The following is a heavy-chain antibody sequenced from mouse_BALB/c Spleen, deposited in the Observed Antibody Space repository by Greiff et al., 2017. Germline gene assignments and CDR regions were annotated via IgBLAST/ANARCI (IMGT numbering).Heavy chain of an antibody. CDR2: ISNLAYSI. CDR1: GFTFSDYG. CDR3: ARGFTTATWFAD. J-gene: IGHJ3*01. D-gene: IGHD1-2*01. Sequence: EVMLVESGGGLVQPGGSRKLSCAASGFTFSDYGMAWVRQAPGKGPEWVAFISNLAYSIYYADTVTGRFPISRENAKNTLYLEMSSLRSEDTAMYYCARGFTTATWFADWGQGTLVTVSA. V-gene: IGHV5-15*02.